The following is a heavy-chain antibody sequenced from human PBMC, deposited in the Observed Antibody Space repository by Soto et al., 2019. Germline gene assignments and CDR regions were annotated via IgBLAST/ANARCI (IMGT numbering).Heavy chain of an antibody. CDR3: ARVDHSSSWYQFDY. V-gene: IGHV4-59*11. J-gene: IGHJ4*02. CDR2: IYYSGST. Sequence: PSETLSLTCTVSGGSISSHYWSWIRQPPGKGLEWIGYIYYSGSTNYNPSLKSRVTISVDTSKNQFSLKLSSVTAADTAVYYCARVDHSSSWYQFDYWGQGTLVTVSS. D-gene: IGHD6-13*01. CDR1: GGSISSHY.